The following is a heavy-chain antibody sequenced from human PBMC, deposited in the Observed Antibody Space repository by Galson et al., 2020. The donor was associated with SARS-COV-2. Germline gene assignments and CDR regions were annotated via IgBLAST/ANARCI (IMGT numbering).Heavy chain of an antibody. J-gene: IGHJ4*02. CDR3: AKGPDYAVYAIPFDS. V-gene: IGHV3-23*01. D-gene: IGHD2-8*01. CDR2: ITSTGGSA. Sequence: GASLKISCAGSGFTFSRSAMTWVRQAPGKGLEWVSYITSTGGSAYYADSVKGRFTISRDNSKNTLYLQMNSLRPDDTAIYYCAKGPDYAVYAIPFDSWGQGTLVTVSS. CDR1: GFTFSRSA.